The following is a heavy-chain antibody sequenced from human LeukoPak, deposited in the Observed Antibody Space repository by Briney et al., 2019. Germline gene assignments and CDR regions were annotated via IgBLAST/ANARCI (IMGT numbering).Heavy chain of an antibody. J-gene: IGHJ4*02. CDR2: INHSGST. CDR1: GGSFSGYY. Sequence: SETLSLTCAVYGGSFSGYYWSWIRQPPGKGLEWIGEINHSGSTNYNPSLKSRVTISVDTSKNQFSLKLSSVTAADTAVYYCARGKNTVTRYFDYWGQGTLVTVSS. D-gene: IGHD4-17*01. CDR3: ARGKNTVTRYFDY. V-gene: IGHV4-34*01.